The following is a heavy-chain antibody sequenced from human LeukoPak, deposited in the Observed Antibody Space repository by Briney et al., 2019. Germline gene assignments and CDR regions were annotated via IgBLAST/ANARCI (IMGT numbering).Heavy chain of an antibody. D-gene: IGHD4-17*01. CDR1: DDSFSSHY. J-gene: IGHJ3*02. CDR3: ARDLVTVTKGFDI. CDR2: ISYIGST. V-gene: IGHV4-59*11. Sequence: PSETLSLTCAVSDDSFSSHYWTWIRQPPGKGLEWIGYISYIGSTNYNPSLKSRVTISIDTSKNQFSLKLSSVSAADTAVYYCARDLVTVTKGFDIWGQGTMVSVSS.